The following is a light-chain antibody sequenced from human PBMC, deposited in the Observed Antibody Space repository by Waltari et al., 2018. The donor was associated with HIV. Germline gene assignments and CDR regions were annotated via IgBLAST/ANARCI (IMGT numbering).Light chain of an antibody. CDR3: SSYAGSNNWV. CDR2: EVS. J-gene: IGLJ2*01. Sequence: QSALTQPPSASGSPGQSVTISCTGTSSDVGGYNYVSWYQQHPGKAPKLMIYEVSKRPSGVPYRFSGSKSGNTSSLTVSGLQAEDEADYCCSSYAGSNNWVFGGGTKLTVL. CDR1: SSDVGGYNY. V-gene: IGLV2-8*01.